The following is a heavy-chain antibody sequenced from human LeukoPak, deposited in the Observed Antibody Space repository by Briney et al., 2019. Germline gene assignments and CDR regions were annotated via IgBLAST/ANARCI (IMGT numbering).Heavy chain of an antibody. V-gene: IGHV7-4-1*02. J-gene: IGHJ4*02. Sequence: ASVKVSCKASGYTFTSYAMNWVRQAPGQGLEWLGWINTNTGNPTYAQGFTGRFVFSLDTSVSTAYLQISSLKAEDTAVYYCTSSSRISFDYWGQGTLVTVSS. CDR2: INTNTGNP. CDR1: GYTFTSYA. CDR3: TSSSRISFDY. D-gene: IGHD6-13*01.